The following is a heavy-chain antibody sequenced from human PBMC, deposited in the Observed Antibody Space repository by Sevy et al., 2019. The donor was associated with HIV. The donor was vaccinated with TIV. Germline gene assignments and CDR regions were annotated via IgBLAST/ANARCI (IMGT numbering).Heavy chain of an antibody. Sequence: GESLKISCAASGFTFSSYAMHWVRQAPGKGLEWVAVISYDGSNKYYADSVKGRFTISRDNSKNTLYLQMNSLRAEDTAVYYCARDYGHYDFWSGYYPGYYYYGMDVWGQGTTVTVSS. D-gene: IGHD3-3*01. CDR1: GFTFSSYA. CDR2: ISYDGSNK. CDR3: ARDYGHYDFWSGYYPGYYYYGMDV. J-gene: IGHJ6*02. V-gene: IGHV3-30-3*01.